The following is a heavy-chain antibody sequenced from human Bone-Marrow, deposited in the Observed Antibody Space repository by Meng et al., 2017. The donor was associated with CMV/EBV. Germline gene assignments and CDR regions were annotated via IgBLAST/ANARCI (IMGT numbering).Heavy chain of an antibody. CDR2: IYPGDSDT. Sequence: KVSCKGSGYSFTSYWIGWVRQMPGKGLEWMGIIYPGDSDTRYSPSFQGQVTISADKAISTAYLQWSSLKASDTAMYYCARHLANSSGYDYWGQGTLVTGSS. D-gene: IGHD3-22*01. CDR3: ARHLANSSGYDY. J-gene: IGHJ4*02. CDR1: GYSFTSYW. V-gene: IGHV5-51*01.